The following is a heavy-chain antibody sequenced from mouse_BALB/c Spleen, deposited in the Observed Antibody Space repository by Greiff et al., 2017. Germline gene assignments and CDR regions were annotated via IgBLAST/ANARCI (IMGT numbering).Heavy chain of an antibody. D-gene: IGHD1-1*01. Sequence: VQFQQSGAELVKPGASVKLSCKASGYTFTEYIIHWVKQRSGQGLEWIGWFYPGSGSIKYNEKFKYKATLTADKSSSTVYMELSRLTSEDSAVYFCARHEDDYGSSYWYFDVWGAGTTVTVSS. CDR1: GYTFTEYI. CDR3: ARHEDDYGSSYWYFDV. V-gene: IGHV1-62-2*01. CDR2: FYPGSGSI. J-gene: IGHJ1*01.